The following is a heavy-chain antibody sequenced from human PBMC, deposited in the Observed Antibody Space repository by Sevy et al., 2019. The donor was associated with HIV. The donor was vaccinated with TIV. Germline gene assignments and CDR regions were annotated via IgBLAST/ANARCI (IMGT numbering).Heavy chain of an antibody. Sequence: GGSLRLSCAASGFTFSTYWMSWFRQAPGKGLEWVANINEDGTEKFYVDSVKGRFTMSRDNAKNSLYLQMHSLRAEDAAVYYCARDNATVSRRGLRYYYYGTDVWGQGTTVTVSS. CDR2: INEDGTEK. V-gene: IGHV3-7*01. D-gene: IGHD2-2*01. CDR3: ARDNATVSRRGLRYYYYGTDV. J-gene: IGHJ6*02. CDR1: GFTFSTYW.